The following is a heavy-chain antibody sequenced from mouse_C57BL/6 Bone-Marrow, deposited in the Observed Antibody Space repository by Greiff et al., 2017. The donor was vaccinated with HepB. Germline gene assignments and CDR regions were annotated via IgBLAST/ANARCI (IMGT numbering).Heavy chain of an antibody. Sequence: QVQLQQSGAELARPGASVKLSCKASGYTFTSYGISWVKQRTGQGLEWIGEIYPRSGNTYYNEKFKGKATLTADKSSSTAYMELRSLTSEDSAVYFCAREGTFTTVVATDVWGTGTTVTVSS. J-gene: IGHJ1*03. CDR1: GYTFTSYG. CDR3: AREGTFTTVVATDV. V-gene: IGHV1-81*01. D-gene: IGHD1-1*01. CDR2: IYPRSGNT.